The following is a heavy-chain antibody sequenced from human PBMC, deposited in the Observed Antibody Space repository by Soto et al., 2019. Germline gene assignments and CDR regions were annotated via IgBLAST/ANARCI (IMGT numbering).Heavy chain of an antibody. CDR3: AREAYGGNSNWFDP. V-gene: IGHV1-3*01. J-gene: IGHJ5*02. Sequence: ASVKVSCKASGYTFPSYAMHWVRQAPGQRLEWMGWINAGNGNTKYSQKFQGRVTITRDTSASTAYMELSSLRSEDTAVYYCAREAYGGNSNWFDPWGQGTLVTVSS. CDR1: GYTFPSYA. D-gene: IGHD4-17*01. CDR2: INAGNGNT.